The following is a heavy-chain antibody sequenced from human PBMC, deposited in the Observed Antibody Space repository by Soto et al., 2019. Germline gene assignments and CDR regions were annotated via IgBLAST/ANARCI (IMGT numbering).Heavy chain of an antibody. Sequence: PGGSLRLSCATTDFDFSDYYMIWIPQAPGKGLEWVSYISSSASSIYYADSVKGRFTISRDNSKNSLYLQMNSLRAEDTAVYYCATLSMAVGEYYFDFWGQGT. CDR2: ISSSASSI. J-gene: IGHJ4*02. D-gene: IGHD3-16*01. CDR3: ATLSMAVGEYYFDF. V-gene: IGHV3-11*01. CDR1: DFDFSDYY.